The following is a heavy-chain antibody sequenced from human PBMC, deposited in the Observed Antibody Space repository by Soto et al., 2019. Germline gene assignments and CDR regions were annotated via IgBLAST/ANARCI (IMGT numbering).Heavy chain of an antibody. CDR2: ISYDGSNK. V-gene: IGHV3-30-3*01. Sequence: QVQLVESGGGVVQPGRSLRLSCAASGFTFSSYAMHWVRQAPGKGLEWVAVISYDGSNKYYADSVKGRFTISRDNSKNTLYLQMNSLRAEDTDVYYCARKYYYDSSGYWFVPSFGYWGQGTLVTVSS. CDR1: GFTFSSYA. J-gene: IGHJ4*02. D-gene: IGHD3-22*01. CDR3: ARKYYYDSSGYWFVPSFGY.